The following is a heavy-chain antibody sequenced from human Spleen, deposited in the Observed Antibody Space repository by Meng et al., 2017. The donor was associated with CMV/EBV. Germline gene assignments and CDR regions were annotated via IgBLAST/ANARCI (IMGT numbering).Heavy chain of an antibody. CDR3: ARVPITIFGVAAYFQH. D-gene: IGHD3-3*01. V-gene: IGHV4-34*01. J-gene: IGHJ1*01. Sequence: QVQLQQGGAGLLKPSETLSLTCAVYGGSFSGYYWSWIRQPPGKGLEWIGEINHSGSTNYNPSLKSRVTISVDTSKNQFSLKLSSVTAADTAVYYCARVPITIFGVAAYFQHWGQGTLVTVSS. CDR2: INHSGST. CDR1: GGSFSGYY.